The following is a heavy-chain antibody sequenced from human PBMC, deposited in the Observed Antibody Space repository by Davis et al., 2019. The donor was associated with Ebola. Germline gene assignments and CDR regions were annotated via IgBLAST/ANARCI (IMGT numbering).Heavy chain of an antibody. V-gene: IGHV3-30*04. D-gene: IGHD1-1*01. CDR3: ARGFGVGTDWFDP. CDR1: GFTFSSYA. CDR2: ISSDEINT. J-gene: IGHJ5*02. Sequence: GGSLRLSCAASGFTFSSYAMNWVRQAPGKGLEWVAVISSDEINTFYADSVRGRFTISRDNSKNTLSLQMDSLRVDDTAVYYCARGFGVGTDWFDPWGQGALVTVSS.